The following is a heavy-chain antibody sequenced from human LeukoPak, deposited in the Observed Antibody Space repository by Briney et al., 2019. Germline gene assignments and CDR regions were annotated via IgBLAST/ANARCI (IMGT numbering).Heavy chain of an antibody. CDR1: GGSISSYY. CDR3: ARGRGFDFWSGYYIDY. Sequence: SETLSLTCTVSGGSISSYYWSWIRQPPGKGLEWIGYIYYSGSTNYNPSLKSRVTISVGKSKNQFSLKLSSVTGADAAVYYCARGRGFDFWSGYYIDYWGQGTLVTVSS. J-gene: IGHJ4*02. D-gene: IGHD3-3*01. V-gene: IGHV4-59*12. CDR2: IYYSGST.